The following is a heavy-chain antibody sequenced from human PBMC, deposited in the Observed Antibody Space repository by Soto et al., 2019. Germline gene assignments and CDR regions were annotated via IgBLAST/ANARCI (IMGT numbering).Heavy chain of an antibody. CDR1: GFTFSSYG. J-gene: IGHJ1*01. D-gene: IGHD6-19*01. Sequence: PGGSLRLSCAASGFTFSSYGMHWVRQAPGKGLEWVAVISYDGSNKYYADSVKGRFTISRDNSKNTLYLQMNSLRAEDTAVYYCAKEPHSSGWLGYFQHWGQGTLVTVSS. CDR2: ISYDGSNK. CDR3: AKEPHSSGWLGYFQH. V-gene: IGHV3-30*18.